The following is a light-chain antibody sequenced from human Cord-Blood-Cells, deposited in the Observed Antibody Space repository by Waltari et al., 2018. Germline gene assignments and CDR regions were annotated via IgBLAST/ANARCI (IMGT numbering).Light chain of an antibody. CDR2: DAS. Sequence: EFVLTHSPATLSLYSGDRATLSSTASRVVSSYLAWDQQKPGQAPRLHIYDASNRATSIPARFIGSGSGTDFALTISSLEPKDFAVYYCQLRSNGPPITFGQGPRLEIK. CDR3: QLRSNGPPIT. V-gene: IGKV3-11*01. CDR1: RVVSSY. J-gene: IGKJ5*01.